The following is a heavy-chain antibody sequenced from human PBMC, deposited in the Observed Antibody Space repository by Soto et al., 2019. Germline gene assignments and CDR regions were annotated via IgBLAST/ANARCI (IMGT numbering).Heavy chain of an antibody. CDR3: ARHPERIAEIGWFDP. CDR1: GFTFSSYS. V-gene: IGHV3-48*01. CDR2: ISSSSSTI. J-gene: IGHJ5*02. D-gene: IGHD6-13*01. Sequence: EVQLVESGGGLVQPGGSLRVSCAASGFTFSSYSMNWVRQAPGKGLEWVSYISSSSSTIYYADSVKGRFTISRDNAKNLLYLQMNSLRAEDTAVYYCARHPERIAEIGWFDPWGQGTLVTVSS.